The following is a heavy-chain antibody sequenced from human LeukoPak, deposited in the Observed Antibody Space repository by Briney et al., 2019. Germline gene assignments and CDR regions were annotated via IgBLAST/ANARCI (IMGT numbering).Heavy chain of an antibody. CDR2: INTKTGNP. CDR3: ARDTYYYDSSGYYPFDY. Sequence: ASVKVSCKASGYTFTCNAMNWVRQAPGQGLEWMGWINTKTGNPTYAQGFTGRFVFSLDTSVSTAYLQISSLKAEDTAVYYCARDTYYYDSSGYYPFDYWGQGTLVTVSS. V-gene: IGHV7-4-1*02. D-gene: IGHD3-22*01. J-gene: IGHJ4*02. CDR1: GYTFTCNA.